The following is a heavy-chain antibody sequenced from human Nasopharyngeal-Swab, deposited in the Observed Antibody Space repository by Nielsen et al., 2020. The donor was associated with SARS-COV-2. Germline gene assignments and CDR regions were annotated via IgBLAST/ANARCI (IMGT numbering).Heavy chain of an antibody. CDR3: ARDGLDYDFWSAYFMDV. CDR2: IYSGGTT. Sequence: GESLKISCAASGLIVSGNYMNWVRQAPGKGPEWVSIIYSGGTTHYADSVKGRFTISRDNAKNSLYLQMNSLRAEDTAVYYCARDGLDYDFWSAYFMDVWGQGTTVTVSS. J-gene: IGHJ6*02. CDR1: GLIVSGNY. D-gene: IGHD3-3*01. V-gene: IGHV3-66*01.